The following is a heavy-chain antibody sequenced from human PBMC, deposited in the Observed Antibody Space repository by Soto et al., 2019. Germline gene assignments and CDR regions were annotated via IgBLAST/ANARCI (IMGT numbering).Heavy chain of an antibody. Sequence: GGSLRLSCAASGFTFSSYGMHWVRQAPGKGLEWVAVIWYDGSNKYYADSVKGRFTISRDNSKNTLYLQMNSLRAEDTAVYYCARDKEGVRITFGGVIVSYYYYGMDVWGQGTTVTVSS. CDR1: GFTFSSYG. CDR2: IWYDGSNK. CDR3: ARDKEGVRITFGGVIVSYYYYGMDV. J-gene: IGHJ6*02. V-gene: IGHV3-33*01. D-gene: IGHD3-16*02.